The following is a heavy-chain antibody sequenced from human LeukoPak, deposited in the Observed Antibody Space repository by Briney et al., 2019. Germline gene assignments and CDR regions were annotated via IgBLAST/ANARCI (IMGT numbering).Heavy chain of an antibody. V-gene: IGHV1-18*01. CDR2: ISAYNGNT. CDR1: GYTFTSYG. CDR3: ARDLSRYYYDSSGYYYVY. D-gene: IGHD3-22*01. J-gene: IGHJ4*02. Sequence: GASAKASCKGSGYTFTSYGISWVRQAPGQGLEWMGWISAYNGNTNYAQKLQGRVTMTTDTSTSTAYMELRSLRSDDTAVYYCARDLSRYYYDSSGYYYVYWGQGTLVTVSS.